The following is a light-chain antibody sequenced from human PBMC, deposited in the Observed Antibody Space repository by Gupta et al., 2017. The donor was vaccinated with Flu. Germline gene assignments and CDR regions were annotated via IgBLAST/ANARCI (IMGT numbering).Light chain of an antibody. CDR3: CSYAGRYTWI. CDR1: SSDVGGYEY. J-gene: IGLJ2*01. Sequence: QSALTQPRSVSGSPGQSVTISCTGTSSDVGGYEYVSWYLQHPGKPPKRIIYDVTERPSGVPARFAGSKSGNTASLTISGLQVEDEGDYYCCSYAGRYTWIFGGGTKVTVL. CDR2: DVT. V-gene: IGLV2-11*01.